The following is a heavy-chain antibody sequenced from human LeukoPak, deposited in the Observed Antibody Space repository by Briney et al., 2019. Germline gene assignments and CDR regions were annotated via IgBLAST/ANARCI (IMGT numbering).Heavy chain of an antibody. D-gene: IGHD5-18*01. CDR3: AKLFWGYSSGPIDY. CDR2: IGSSGGST. CDR1: GFTFSSYG. J-gene: IGHJ4*02. V-gene: IGHV3-23*01. Sequence: PGGSLRLSCAASGFTFSSYGMNWVRQAPGKGLEWVSDIGSSGGSTYYADSVKGRFTISRDNSKNTLYPQMNSRRAGDTAVYYCAKLFWGYSSGPIDYWGQGTLVTVSS.